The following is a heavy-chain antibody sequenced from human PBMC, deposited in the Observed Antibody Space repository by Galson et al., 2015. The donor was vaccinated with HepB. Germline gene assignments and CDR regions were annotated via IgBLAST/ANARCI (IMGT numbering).Heavy chain of an antibody. Sequence: SLRLSCAASGFAFDTHAMSWVRQAPGRGLEWIPGISGHGDSTFYADSVKGRFTVSRDNSNNMLYLQMNSLRAEDAGLYFCAKGYGLFDSWGQGILVTVSS. D-gene: IGHD5-18*01. V-gene: IGHV3-23*01. CDR1: GFAFDTHA. CDR3: AKGYGLFDS. CDR2: ISGHGDST. J-gene: IGHJ5*01.